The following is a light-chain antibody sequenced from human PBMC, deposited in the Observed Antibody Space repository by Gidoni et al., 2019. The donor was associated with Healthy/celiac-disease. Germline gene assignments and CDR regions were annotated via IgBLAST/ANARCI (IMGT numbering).Light chain of an antibody. CDR1: QGISSY. CDR3: QQLNSYPWS. J-gene: IGKJ5*01. CDR2: AAS. V-gene: IGKV1-9*01. Sequence: DIQLTQSPSFLSASVGDRVTITCRASQGISSYLAWYQQKPGKAPKLLIYAASTLPSGVPSRFSGSGSGTEFTLTISSLQPEDFATYYCQQLNSYPWSFGQGTRLEIK.